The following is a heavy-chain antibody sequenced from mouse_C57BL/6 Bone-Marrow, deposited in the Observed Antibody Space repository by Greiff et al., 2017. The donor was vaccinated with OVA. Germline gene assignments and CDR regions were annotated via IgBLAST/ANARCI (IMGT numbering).Heavy chain of an antibody. J-gene: IGHJ3*01. V-gene: IGHV1-42*01. CDR3: ARGGTSPFAC. CDR2: INPSTGGT. D-gene: IGHD4-1*01. Sequence: VHVKQSGPELVKPGASVKISCKASGYSFTGYYMNWVKQSPEKSLEWIGEINPSTGGTTYNQKFKAKATLTVDKSSNTAYLQLKSLTSEDSAVYYCARGGTSPFACWGQGTGVTVTA. CDR1: GYSFTGYY.